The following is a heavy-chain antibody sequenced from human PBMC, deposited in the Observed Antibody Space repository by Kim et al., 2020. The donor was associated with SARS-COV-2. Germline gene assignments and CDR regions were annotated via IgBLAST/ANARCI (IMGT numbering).Heavy chain of an antibody. CDR1: GGSFSGYY. CDR2: INHSGST. J-gene: IGHJ4*02. D-gene: IGHD2-8*01. Sequence: SETLSLTCAVYGGSFSGYYWSWIRQPPGKGLEWIGEINHSGSTNYNPSLKSRVTISVDTSKNQFSLKLSSVTAADTAVYYCARTKPSLDYWGQGTLVTVSS. V-gene: IGHV4-34*01. CDR3: ARTKPSLDY.